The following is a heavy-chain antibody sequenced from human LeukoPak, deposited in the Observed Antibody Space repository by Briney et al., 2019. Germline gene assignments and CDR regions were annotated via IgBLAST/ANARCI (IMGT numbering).Heavy chain of an antibody. CDR3: ARVPYYYDFKRNYYFDY. CDR1: GYTFTGYY. D-gene: IGHD3-22*01. CDR2: INPNSGGT. J-gene: IGHJ4*02. V-gene: IGHV1-2*02. Sequence: ASVKVSCKASGYTFTGYYMHWVRQAPGQGPEWMGWINPNSGGTNYAQKFQGRVTMTRDTSISTAYMELSRLRSDDTAVYYCARVPYYYDFKRNYYFDYWGQGTLVTVSS.